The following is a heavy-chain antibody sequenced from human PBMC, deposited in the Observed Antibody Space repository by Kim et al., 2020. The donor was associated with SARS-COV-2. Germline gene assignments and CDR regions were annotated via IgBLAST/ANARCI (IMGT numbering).Heavy chain of an antibody. V-gene: IGHV3-21*01. J-gene: IGHJ5*02. D-gene: IGHD3-10*01. CDR2: I. Sequence: IYYADSVKGRFTISRDNAKNSLYLQMNSLRAEDTAVYYCARETPGNWFDPWGQGTLVTVSS. CDR3: ARETPGNWFDP.